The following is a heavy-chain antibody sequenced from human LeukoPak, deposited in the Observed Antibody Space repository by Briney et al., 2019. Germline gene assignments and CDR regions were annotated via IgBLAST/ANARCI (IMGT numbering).Heavy chain of an antibody. D-gene: IGHD3-3*01. CDR2: ISSSSSYI. CDR3: ARDGFGIFGVVSRDYGMDV. CDR1: GFTFSSYS. Sequence: PGGSLRLSCAASGFTFSSYSMNWVRQAPGKGLEWVSSISSSSSYIYYADSVKGRFTISRDNAKNSLYLQMNSLRAEDTAVYYCARDGFGIFGVVSRDYGMDVWGQGTTVTVSS. V-gene: IGHV3-21*01. J-gene: IGHJ6*02.